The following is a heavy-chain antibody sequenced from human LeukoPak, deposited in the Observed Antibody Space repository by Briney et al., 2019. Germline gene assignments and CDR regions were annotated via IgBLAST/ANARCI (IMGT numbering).Heavy chain of an antibody. CDR3: ARRALNFSYFDY. V-gene: IGHV4-38-2*01. CDR2: IYHSGST. CDR1: GYSISSGYY. Sequence: PSETLSLTCAVSGYSISSGYYWGWIRQPPGKGLEWIGSIYHSGSTCYNPSLKSRVTISVDTSKNQFSLKLSSVTAADTAVYYCARRALNFSYFDYWGQGTLVTVSS. J-gene: IGHJ4*02.